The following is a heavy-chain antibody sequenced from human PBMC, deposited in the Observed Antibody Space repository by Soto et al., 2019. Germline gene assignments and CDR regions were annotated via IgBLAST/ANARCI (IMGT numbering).Heavy chain of an antibody. D-gene: IGHD3-22*01. V-gene: IGHV3-15*01. CDR2: IKSKTDGGTT. J-gene: IGHJ5*02. Sequence: PGGSLRLSCAASGFTFSNAWMSWVRQAPGKGLEWVGRIKSKTDGGTTDYAAPVKGRFTISRDDSKNTLYLQMNSLKTEDTAVYYCTTDLVTYYYDSSGYYGENWFDPWGQGTLVTV. CDR3: TTDLVTYYYDSSGYYGENWFDP. CDR1: GFTFSNAW.